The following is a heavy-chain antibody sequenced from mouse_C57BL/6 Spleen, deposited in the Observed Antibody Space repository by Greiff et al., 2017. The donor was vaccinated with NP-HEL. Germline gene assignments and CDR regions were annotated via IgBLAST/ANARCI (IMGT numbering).Heavy chain of an antibody. D-gene: IGHD1-1*01. V-gene: IGHV1-69*01. CDR2: IDPSDSYT. Sequence: QVQLKQPGAELVMPGASVKLSCKASGYTFTSYWMHWVKQRPGQGLEWIGEIDPSDSYTNYNQKFKGKSTLTVDKSSSTAYMQLSSLTSEDSAVYYCARASITTVVFDYWGQGTTLTVSS. CDR3: ARASITTVVFDY. CDR1: GYTFTSYW. J-gene: IGHJ2*01.